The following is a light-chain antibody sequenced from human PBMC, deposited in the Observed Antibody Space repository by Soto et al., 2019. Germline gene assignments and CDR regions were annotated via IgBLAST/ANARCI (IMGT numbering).Light chain of an antibody. V-gene: IGKV1-5*01. Sequence: DIQMTQSPSTLSASVGDRVTITCRASQSISSWLSWYQQKPGKAPKLLIYDASSLESGVPSRFSGSGSGTEFTLTISSRQPDDFATSYCQQYNSYSLYTFGQGTKLEIK. CDR3: QQYNSYSLYT. CDR2: DAS. CDR1: QSISSW. J-gene: IGKJ2*01.